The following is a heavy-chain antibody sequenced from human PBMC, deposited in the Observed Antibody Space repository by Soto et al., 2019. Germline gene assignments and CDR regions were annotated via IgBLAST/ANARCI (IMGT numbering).Heavy chain of an antibody. CDR2: IYYSGST. CDR3: ARHLHLEQQLADYYYGMDV. Sequence: PSETLSLTCTVSGGSISSSSYYWGWIRQPPGKGLEWIGSIYYSGSTYYNPSLKSRVTISVDTSKNQFSLKLSSVTAADTAVYYCARHLHLEQQLADYYYGMDVWGQGATVTVSS. J-gene: IGHJ6*02. V-gene: IGHV4-39*01. D-gene: IGHD6-13*01. CDR1: GGSISSSSYY.